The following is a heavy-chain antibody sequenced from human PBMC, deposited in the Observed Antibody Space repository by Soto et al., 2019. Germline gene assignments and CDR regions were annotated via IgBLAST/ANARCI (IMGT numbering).Heavy chain of an antibody. CDR3: AMYSRTAAEGFTLDY. V-gene: IGHV4-59*01. CDR2: IYYTGSP. Sequence: PSGPLSLTCTVSGDSINNYYWSWIRQPPGKRLEWIGYIYYTGSPTYNPYPESRVTMSVDTSKNKISLKLNSVNAADTAVYYVAMYSRTAAEGFTLDYWGRGTLVTVSS. CDR1: GDSINNYY. J-gene: IGHJ4*02. D-gene: IGHD6-13*01.